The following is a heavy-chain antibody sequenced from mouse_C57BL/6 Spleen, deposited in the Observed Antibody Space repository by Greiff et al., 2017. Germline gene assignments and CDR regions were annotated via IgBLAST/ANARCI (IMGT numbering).Heavy chain of an antibody. CDR1: GYTFTSYW. D-gene: IGHD1-1*01. J-gene: IGHJ2*01. CDR2: IDPSDSET. V-gene: IGHV1-52*01. Sequence: QVQLQQPGAELVRPGSSVKMSCKASGYTFTSYWMHWVKQRPIQGLEWIGNIDPSDSETHYNQKFKDKATLTVDKSSSTAYMQLSSLTSEDSAVYCCARVDYYGSSYFDYWGQGTTLTVSS. CDR3: ARVDYYGSSYFDY.